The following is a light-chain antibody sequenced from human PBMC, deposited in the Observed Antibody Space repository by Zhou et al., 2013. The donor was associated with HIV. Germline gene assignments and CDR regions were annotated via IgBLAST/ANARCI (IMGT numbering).Light chain of an antibody. CDR3: QQSYSTPRT. Sequence: DIQMTQSPSSLSASVGDRVTITCRAGQNISSYLNWYQQKPGKAPKLLIYAASSLQSGVPSRFSGSGSGTDFTLTINSLQPEDFATYYCQQSYSTPRTFGQGTRLEIK. J-gene: IGKJ5*01. CDR2: AAS. CDR1: QNISSY. V-gene: IGKV1-39*01.